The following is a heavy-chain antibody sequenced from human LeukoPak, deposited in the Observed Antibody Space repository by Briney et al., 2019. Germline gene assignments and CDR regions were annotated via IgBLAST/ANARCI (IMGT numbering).Heavy chain of an antibody. CDR3: ARDRERSCDY. J-gene: IGHJ4*02. CDR1: GSTFSSYG. CDR2: IWYDGSNK. V-gene: IGHV3-33*01. Sequence: PGRSLRLSCAASGSTFSSYGMHWVRQAPGKGLEWVAVIWYDGSNKYYADFVKGRFTISRDNSKNTLYLQMNSLRAEDTAVYYCARDRERSCDYWGQGTLVTVSS. D-gene: IGHD1-26*01.